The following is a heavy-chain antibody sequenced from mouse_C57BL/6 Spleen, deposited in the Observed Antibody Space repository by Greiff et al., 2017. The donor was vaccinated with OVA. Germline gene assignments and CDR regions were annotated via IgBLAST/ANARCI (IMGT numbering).Heavy chain of an antibody. J-gene: IGHJ2*01. Sequence: EVQGVESGPELVKPGASVKIPCKASGYTFTDYNMDWVKQSHGKSLEWIGDINPNNGGTIYNQKFKGKATLTVDKSSSTAYMELRSLTSEDTAVYYCAREDFDYWGQGTTLTVSS. CDR2: INPNNGGT. CDR1: GYTFTDYN. V-gene: IGHV1-18*01. CDR3: AREDFDY.